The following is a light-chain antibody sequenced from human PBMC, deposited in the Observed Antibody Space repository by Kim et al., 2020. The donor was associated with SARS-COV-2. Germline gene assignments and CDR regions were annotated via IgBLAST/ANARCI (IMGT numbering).Light chain of an antibody. CDR1: QSISSW. V-gene: IGKV1-5*01. Sequence: SASVGDSVTITCRASQSISSWLAWYQQKPGKAPKLLIYDASSLESGVPSRFSGSGSGTEFTLTISSLQPDDFATYYCQQYNSYPYTFGQGTKLEI. J-gene: IGKJ2*01. CDR3: QQYNSYPYT. CDR2: DAS.